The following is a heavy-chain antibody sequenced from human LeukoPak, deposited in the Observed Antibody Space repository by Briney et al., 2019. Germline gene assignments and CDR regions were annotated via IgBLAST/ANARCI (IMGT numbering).Heavy chain of an antibody. CDR2: IDWDDDK. J-gene: IGHJ4*02. Sequence: SGPTLVNPTQTLTLTCTFSGFSLNTTAMCVSWIRQPPGKAPEWLAPIDWDDDKYYSTSLKAWLTVSKDTSKNQVVLTMTNMDPVDTATYYCARTTIASRIDYWGQGTLVTVSS. D-gene: IGHD2-21*01. CDR1: GFSLNTTAMC. V-gene: IGHV2-70*01. CDR3: ARTTIASRIDY.